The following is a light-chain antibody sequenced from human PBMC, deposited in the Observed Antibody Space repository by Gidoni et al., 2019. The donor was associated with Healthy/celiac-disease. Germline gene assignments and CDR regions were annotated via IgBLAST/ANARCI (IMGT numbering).Light chain of an antibody. V-gene: IGKV1-9*01. CDR3: QQLNSYPRT. CDR2: AAS. CDR1: QGISSY. J-gene: IGKJ1*01. Sequence: DIQLTQSQSFLSASVGDRVTITCRASQGISSYLAWYQQKPGKAPKILIYAASTFQSGVPSRFSGSGSWTEFTLTISSLQPEDFSTYYCQQLNSYPRTFGQGTKVEIK.